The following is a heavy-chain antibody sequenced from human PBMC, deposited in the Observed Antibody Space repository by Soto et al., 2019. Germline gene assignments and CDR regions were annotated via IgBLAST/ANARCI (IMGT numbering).Heavy chain of an antibody. Sequence: QLQLQESGPGLVKPSETLSLTCTVSGGSISGSNYYWGWIRQPPGKGLEWIGTIYYSGSTYYNPSLTRRVTISVATSKNQFSLKLSSVTATDPAVYYCATHLSDFWSNFDYWGQGTLVTVSS. V-gene: IGHV4-39*01. J-gene: IGHJ4*02. CDR1: GGSISGSNYY. D-gene: IGHD3-3*01. CDR3: ATHLSDFWSNFDY. CDR2: IYYSGST.